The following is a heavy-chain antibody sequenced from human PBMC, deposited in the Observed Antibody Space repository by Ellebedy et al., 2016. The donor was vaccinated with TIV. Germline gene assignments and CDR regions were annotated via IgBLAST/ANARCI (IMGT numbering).Heavy chain of an antibody. CDR3: ARDYPISVRGVLPGGWLDP. Sequence: ASVKVSXKASRYTFRSHYIYWVRQAPGQGLEWMGISNPSGGSTSYAQKFQGRVTMTSDTSTSTVYMELSSLRSEDTAVYYCARDYPISVRGVLPGGWLDPWGQGTLVTVSS. D-gene: IGHD3-10*01. J-gene: IGHJ5*02. CDR1: RYTFRSHY. CDR2: SNPSGGST. V-gene: IGHV1-46*01.